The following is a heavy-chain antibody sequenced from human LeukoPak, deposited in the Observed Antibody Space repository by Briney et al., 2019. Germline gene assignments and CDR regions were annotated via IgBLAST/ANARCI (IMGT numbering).Heavy chain of an antibody. CDR1: GYIFTAYH. Sequence: EASVKVSCKPSGYIFTAYHLHWLRQAPAQGLEWMGRIIPNSGATNYAQNFQGRVIMTRDTSISTACMELSRLTPDDTAVYYCARGISGGFDIWGQGTMVTVSS. J-gene: IGHJ3*02. V-gene: IGHV1-2*06. D-gene: IGHD2-21*01. CDR2: IIPNSGAT. CDR3: ARGISGGFDI.